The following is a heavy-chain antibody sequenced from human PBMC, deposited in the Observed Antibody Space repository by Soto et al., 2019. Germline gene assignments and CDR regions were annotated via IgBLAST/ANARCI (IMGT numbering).Heavy chain of an antibody. Sequence: XAVQVSYKAFGYSLTGYYVYWVRQAPGQGLEWMGWINPNSGGTNYAQKFQCRVTMTRDTSISTAYMELSRLRSDDTAVYYCARANYDFWSGWGGMDVWGQGTTVTVSS. J-gene: IGHJ6*02. CDR3: ARANYDFWSGWGGMDV. D-gene: IGHD3-3*01. CDR2: INPNSGGT. V-gene: IGHV1-2*02. CDR1: GYSLTGYY.